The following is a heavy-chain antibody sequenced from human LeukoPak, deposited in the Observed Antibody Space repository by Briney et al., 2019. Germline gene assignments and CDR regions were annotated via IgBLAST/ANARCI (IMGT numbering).Heavy chain of an antibody. V-gene: IGHV3-64*02. Sequence: GGSLRLSCAASGFSFSIYAMYWVRQAPGRGLEYVSAISSNGGNRYYADFVKGRFTISRDNSKNTLDLQMGSLRAEDMAVYYCARVSSGYVSSAYDYWGQGTLVTVSS. D-gene: IGHD5-12*01. CDR1: GFSFSIYA. CDR3: ARVSSGYVSSAYDY. CDR2: ISSNGGNR. J-gene: IGHJ4*02.